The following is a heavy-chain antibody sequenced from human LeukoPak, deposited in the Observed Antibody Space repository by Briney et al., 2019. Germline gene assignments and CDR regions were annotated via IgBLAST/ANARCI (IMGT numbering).Heavy chain of an antibody. CDR2: IYYNGST. J-gene: IGHJ6*03. CDR3: ARETSQKGAHYMDV. Sequence: SETLSLTCTVSGGSISSYYWSWIRQPPGKGLEWIGYIYYNGSTNYNPSLKSRVTISVDTSKNQFSLKLSSVTAADTAVYYCARETSQKGAHYMDVWGKGTTVTISS. D-gene: IGHD3-16*01. CDR1: GGSISSYY. V-gene: IGHV4-59*01.